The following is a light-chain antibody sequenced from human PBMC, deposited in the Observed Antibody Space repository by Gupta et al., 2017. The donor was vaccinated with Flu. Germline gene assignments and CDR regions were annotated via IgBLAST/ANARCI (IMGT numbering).Light chain of an antibody. CDR1: QNIDTD. V-gene: IGKV1-39*01. J-gene: IGKJ2*01. CDR3: QQAYTFPYV. Sequence: DIQMTQAPSSLSASVGDRVTITCRASQNIDTDLSWFQQKPGGAPRLLISAASTLRSRVPSRFSGSGSGTTFTLTITRLQPEDIGTYFCQQAYTFPYVFGQGTKLEIK. CDR2: AAS.